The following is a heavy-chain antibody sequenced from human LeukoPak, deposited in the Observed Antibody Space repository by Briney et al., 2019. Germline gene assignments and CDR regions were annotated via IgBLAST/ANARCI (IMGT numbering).Heavy chain of an antibody. CDR1: GFTSNNYG. CDR2: ISYDGRNI. CDR3: AKGPLRGTAAAIDY. J-gene: IGHJ4*02. Sequence: GSLRLSCAASGFTSNNYGMHWVRQAPGKGLEWVAVISYDGRNIHYPDSVKGRFTISRDISTDTLWLQMDSLRTEDTAVYYCAKGPLRGTAAAIDYWGQGTLVTVSS. D-gene: IGHD2-2*01. V-gene: IGHV3-30*18.